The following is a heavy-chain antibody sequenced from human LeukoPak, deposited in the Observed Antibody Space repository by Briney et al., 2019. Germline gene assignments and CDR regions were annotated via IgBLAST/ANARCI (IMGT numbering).Heavy chain of an antibody. CDR2: ISAYIGNT. CDR3: ARDPLLAVPAHYYGRDV. Sequence: GASVKVSCKASGYTFTSYGISWVRQAPGQGLEWMGGISAYIGNTNYAQKLQGRVTMTTDTSTSTAYMELSSLRSDDTAVYYCARDPLLAVPAHYYGRDVWGQGTTVSVSS. D-gene: IGHD6-19*01. CDR1: GYTFTSYG. J-gene: IGHJ6*02. V-gene: IGHV1-18*01.